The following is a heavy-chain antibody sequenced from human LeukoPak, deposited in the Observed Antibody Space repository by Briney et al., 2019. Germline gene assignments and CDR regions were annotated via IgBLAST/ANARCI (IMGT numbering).Heavy chain of an antibody. CDR2: ITGSGGYT. Sequence: GGSLRLSCAASGFTFSSYDMTWVRQAPGKGLEWVSGITGSGGYTYCADSVKGRFTISRDNSKNTLYLQMDSLRAEDTAIYYCAKGIDSSGNFAYWYFDLWGRGTLVTVSS. CDR1: GFTFSSYD. J-gene: IGHJ2*01. D-gene: IGHD3-22*01. V-gene: IGHV3-23*01. CDR3: AKGIDSSGNFAYWYFDL.